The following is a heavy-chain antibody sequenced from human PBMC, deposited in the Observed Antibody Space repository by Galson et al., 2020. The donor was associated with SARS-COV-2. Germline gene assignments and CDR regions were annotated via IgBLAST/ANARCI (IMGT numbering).Heavy chain of an antibody. CDR2: IYPRDSDT. J-gene: IGHJ6*02. CDR3: ARRGTYYYGPSGSPHKDYYYTYGIDV. Sequence: GESLKISCKASGYSFSDYWLVWVRHIPGKGLEWMGAIYPRDSDTRYRPSLQGQVTISADKSITTAYLQWSTLEASDTGMYYCARRGTYYYGPSGSPHKDYYYTYGIDVWGRGTTITVSS. V-gene: IGHV5-51*01. D-gene: IGHD4-17*01. CDR1: GYSFSDYW.